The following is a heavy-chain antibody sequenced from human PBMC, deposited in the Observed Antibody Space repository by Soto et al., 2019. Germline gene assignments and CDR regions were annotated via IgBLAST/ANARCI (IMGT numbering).Heavy chain of an antibody. Sequence: GGSLRLSCAASGFTFSSYGMHWVRQAPGKGLEWVAVISYDGSNKYYADSVKGRFTISRDNSKNTLYLQMNSLRAEDTAVYYCAKDRGDYYDSSGYYGDFDYWGQGTLVTVSS. J-gene: IGHJ4*02. CDR2: ISYDGSNK. CDR1: GFTFSSYG. CDR3: AKDRGDYYDSSGYYGDFDY. V-gene: IGHV3-30*18. D-gene: IGHD3-22*01.